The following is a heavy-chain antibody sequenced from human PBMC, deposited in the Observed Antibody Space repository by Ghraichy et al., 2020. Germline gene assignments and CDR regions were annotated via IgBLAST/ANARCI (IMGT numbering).Heavy chain of an antibody. Sequence: GESLRLSCVVSGFTFDNYAMNWVRLAPGKGLEWDSSISADGHSTYSADSVKGRFTISRDNSKNTLYLQMSALRADDTAVYYCAKDRSEFPAILDYWSQGVLVTVSS. V-gene: IGHV3-23*01. J-gene: IGHJ4*02. CDR1: GFTFDNYA. D-gene: IGHD2-2*01. CDR3: AKDRSEFPAILDY. CDR2: ISADGHST.